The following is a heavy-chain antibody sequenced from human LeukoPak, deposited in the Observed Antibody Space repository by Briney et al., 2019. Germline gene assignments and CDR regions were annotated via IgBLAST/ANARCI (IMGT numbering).Heavy chain of an antibody. Sequence: SETLSLTCTVSGGPISSYYWSWIRQPPGKGLEWIGYIYYSGSTNYNPSLKSRVTISVDTSKNQFSLKLSSVTAADTAVYYCARARGYYYMDVWGKGTMVTVSS. CDR3: ARARGYYYMDV. CDR2: IYYSGST. J-gene: IGHJ6*03. V-gene: IGHV4-59*01. D-gene: IGHD3-10*01. CDR1: GGPISSYY.